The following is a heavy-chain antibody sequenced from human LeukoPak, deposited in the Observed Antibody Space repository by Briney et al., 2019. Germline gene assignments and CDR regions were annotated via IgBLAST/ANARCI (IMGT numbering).Heavy chain of an antibody. CDR1: GGSFRDYY. CDR2: IEPNGRA. CDR3: ARDKPPLGYCSSTSCYSAFDI. D-gene: IGHD2-2*01. Sequence: SETLSLTCAAHGGSFRDYYWSWIRQPPGKGLEWIGEIEPNGRAKYSPSLKSRVTILIDTSKNQFSLKLSSVTAADTAVYYCARDKPPLGYCSSTSCYSAFDIWGQGTMVTVSS. V-gene: IGHV4-34*01. J-gene: IGHJ3*02.